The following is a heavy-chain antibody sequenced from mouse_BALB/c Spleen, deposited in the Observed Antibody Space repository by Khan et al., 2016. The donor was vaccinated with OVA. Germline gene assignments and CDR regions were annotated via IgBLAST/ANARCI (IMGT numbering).Heavy chain of an antibody. J-gene: IGHJ2*01. D-gene: IGHD2-10*02. CDR2: ISYSGNT. CDR1: GYSITSDYA. CDR3: ARVYGGDFDY. Sequence: VQLKESGPGLAKPSQSLSLTCTVTGYSITSDYAWNWIRQFPGNKLEWMGHISYSGNTKYNPSLKSRISVTRDTSKNQIFLQLNSVTAEDTATYYCARVYGGDFDYWGQGTTLTVSS. V-gene: IGHV3-2*02.